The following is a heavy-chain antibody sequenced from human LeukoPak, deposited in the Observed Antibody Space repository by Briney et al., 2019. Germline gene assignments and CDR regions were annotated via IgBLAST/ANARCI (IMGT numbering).Heavy chain of an antibody. CDR1: GYTFSNYW. D-gene: IGHD3-10*01. CDR3: ATGGSSGSPYYYYMDV. J-gene: IGHJ6*03. Sequence: GESLKISCKASGYTFSNYWIGWVRQMPGKGLEWMGIIYPDDSDTRYSPSFQGQVTISADKSINTAYLQWSSLKASDTAMYYCATGGSSGSPYYYYMDVWGKGTTVTVSS. CDR2: IYPDDSDT. V-gene: IGHV5-51*01.